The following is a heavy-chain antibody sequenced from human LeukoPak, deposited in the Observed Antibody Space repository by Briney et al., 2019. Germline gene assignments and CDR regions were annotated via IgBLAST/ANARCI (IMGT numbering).Heavy chain of an antibody. Sequence: NPSETLSLTCTVSAGSISNYYWSWIRQPPGKGLEWIGYIYYSGSTNYNPSLKSRVTISGDTSKNQFSLRLSSVTAADTAVYYCARASYSYDINGWVPFDYWGQGTLVTVSS. D-gene: IGHD3-22*01. CDR2: IYYSGST. CDR1: AGSISNYY. J-gene: IGHJ4*02. CDR3: ARASYSYDINGWVPFDY. V-gene: IGHV4-59*08.